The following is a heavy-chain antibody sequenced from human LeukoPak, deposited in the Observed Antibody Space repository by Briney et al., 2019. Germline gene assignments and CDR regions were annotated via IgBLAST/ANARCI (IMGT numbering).Heavy chain of an antibody. CDR1: GYSFTSYW. D-gene: IGHD2-2*01. Sequence: GESLKISCKGSGYSFTSYWIGWVRQMPGKGLEWMGIIYPGDSDTRYSPSFQGQVTISANKSISTAYLQWSSLKASDTAMYYCARQGSTSYHWFDPWGQGTLVTVSS. CDR3: ARQGSTSYHWFDP. V-gene: IGHV5-51*01. CDR2: IYPGDSDT. J-gene: IGHJ5*02.